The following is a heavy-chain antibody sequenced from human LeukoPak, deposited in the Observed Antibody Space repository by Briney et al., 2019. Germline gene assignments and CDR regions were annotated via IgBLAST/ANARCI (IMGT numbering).Heavy chain of an antibody. CDR3: ARQFRTRDSSGYYYYFDY. J-gene: IGHJ4*02. D-gene: IGHD3-22*01. V-gene: IGHV3-30*03. CDR1: GFTFSSYG. Sequence: GGSLRLSCAASGFTFSSYGMHWVRQAPGKGLEWVAVISYDGSNKYYAGSVKGRFTISRDNSKNTLYLQMNSLRAEDTAVYYCARQFRTRDSSGYYYYFDYWGQGTLVTVSS. CDR2: ISYDGSNK.